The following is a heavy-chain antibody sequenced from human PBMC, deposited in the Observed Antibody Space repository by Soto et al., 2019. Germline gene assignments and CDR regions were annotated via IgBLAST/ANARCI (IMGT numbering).Heavy chain of an antibody. CDR2: IRGSGGDT. D-gene: IGHD3-22*01. Sequence: EVQLLESGGGLVQPGGSLRLSCAASGFTCSFCAMNWVRQAPGKGLEWVSSIRGSGGDTYYADSVKGRFTISRDYSKTTLHLQMNSLRVEDTAVYYCAKRHSDSYYYFDYWGQGTLVTVSS. CDR3: AKRHSDSYYYFDY. CDR1: GFTCSFCA. J-gene: IGHJ4*02. V-gene: IGHV3-23*01.